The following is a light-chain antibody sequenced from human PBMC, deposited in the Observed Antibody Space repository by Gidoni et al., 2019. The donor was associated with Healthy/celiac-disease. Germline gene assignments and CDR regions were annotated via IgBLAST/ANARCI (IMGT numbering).Light chain of an antibody. J-gene: IGLJ3*02. CDR2: QDS. Sequence: SKEPTTRPSVTVSPGQTASITCSGDKLGDKYACWYQQKPGQSPVLVIYQDSQLPSGIPERFSGSNSGNTATLTISGTQAMDEADYDCQAWDSSTGVFGGGTKLTVL. CDR3: QAWDSSTGV. V-gene: IGLV3-1*01. CDR1: KLGDKY.